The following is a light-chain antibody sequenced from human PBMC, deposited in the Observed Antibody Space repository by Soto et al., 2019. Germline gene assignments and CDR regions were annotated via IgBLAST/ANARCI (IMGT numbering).Light chain of an antibody. CDR2: EVS. CDR3: SAYAGRSNFVV. J-gene: IGLJ2*01. CDR1: SSDVGGYNY. Sequence: QSALTQPPSASGSPGQSVTISCTGTSSDVGGYNYVSWYQQHPGKAPKLMIYEVSKRPSGVPDRFSGSKSGNTAPLTVSGLQAEDEADYYCSAYAGRSNFVVFGGGTTLTVL. V-gene: IGLV2-8*01.